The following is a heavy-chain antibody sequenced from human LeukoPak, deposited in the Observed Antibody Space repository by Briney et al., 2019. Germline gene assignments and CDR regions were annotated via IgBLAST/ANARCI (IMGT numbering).Heavy chain of an antibody. J-gene: IGHJ6*03. CDR3: AKDPFPWYDILTGARGYYYMDV. CDR2: IRYDGSNK. V-gene: IGHV3-30*02. D-gene: IGHD3-9*01. CDR1: GFTFSSYG. Sequence: GGSLRLSCAASGFTFSSYGMHSVREAPGKGLEWGAFIRYDGSNKYSADSVKGRFTISRDNSKNTLYLQMNSVRAEDTAVYYCAKDPFPWYDILTGARGYYYMDVWGKGTTVTVSS.